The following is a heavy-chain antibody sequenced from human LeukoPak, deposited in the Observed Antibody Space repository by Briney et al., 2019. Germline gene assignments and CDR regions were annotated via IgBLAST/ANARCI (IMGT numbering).Heavy chain of an antibody. J-gene: IGHJ5*02. Sequence: PSETLSLTCTVSGGSISSYYWSWIRQPPGKGLEWIGYIYYSGSTNYNPSLKSRVTISVDTSKNQFSLKLSSVTAADTAVYYCARLAVAAGGWFDPWGQGTLVTVSS. CDR3: ARLAVAAGGWFDP. V-gene: IGHV4-59*08. CDR1: GGSISSYY. D-gene: IGHD6-19*01. CDR2: IYYSGST.